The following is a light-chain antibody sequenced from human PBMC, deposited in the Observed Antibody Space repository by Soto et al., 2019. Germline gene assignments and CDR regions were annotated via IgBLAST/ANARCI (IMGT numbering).Light chain of an antibody. V-gene: IGLV2-8*01. Sequence: QSALTQSPSASGSPGQSVTISCIGTSSDVGGYNYVSWYQHHPGKAPKLIIYEVTKRPSGVPDRFSGSRSGTTASLTVSGLQAEDEADYYCGSYAGGNTFVFGTGTKGTLL. CDR2: EVT. J-gene: IGLJ1*01. CDR1: SSDVGGYNY. CDR3: GSYAGGNTFV.